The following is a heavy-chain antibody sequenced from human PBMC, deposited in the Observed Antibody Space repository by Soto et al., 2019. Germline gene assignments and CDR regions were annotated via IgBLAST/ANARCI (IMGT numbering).Heavy chain of an antibody. V-gene: IGHV3-23*01. CDR2: ISGTGDST. Sequence: PGGSLRLSCVASGFTFSNYDMSWVRQAPGKGLEWVSGISGTGDSTYYADSVKGRFTISRDNSKNTLYLQMNGLRAEDTAVYYCVKDGRITMVRGVTIPPGYWGQGTLVTVSS. J-gene: IGHJ4*02. CDR1: GFTFSNYD. D-gene: IGHD3-10*01. CDR3: VKDGRITMVRGVTIPPGY.